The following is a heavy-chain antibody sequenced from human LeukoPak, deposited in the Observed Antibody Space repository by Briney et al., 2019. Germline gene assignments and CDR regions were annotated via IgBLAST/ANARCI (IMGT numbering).Heavy chain of an antibody. CDR1: GFSLSNARMG. Sequence: KMSGPVLVQPTETLTLTCTVSGFSLSNARMGVSWIRQPPGKALEWLAHIFSNDEKSYSTSLKSRLTISKDTSKSQVVLTMTNMDPVDTATYYCARIFEPYCSSTSCYGDYYYYYMDVWGKGTTVTVSS. CDR3: ARIFEPYCSSTSCYGDYYYYYMDV. D-gene: IGHD2-2*01. V-gene: IGHV2-26*01. CDR2: IFSNDEK. J-gene: IGHJ6*03.